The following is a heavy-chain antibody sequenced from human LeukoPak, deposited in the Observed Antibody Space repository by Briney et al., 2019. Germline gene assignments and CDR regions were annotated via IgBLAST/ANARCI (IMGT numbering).Heavy chain of an antibody. D-gene: IGHD2-2*01. V-gene: IGHV4-34*01. J-gene: IGHJ4*02. Sequence: PSETLSLTCAVYGGSFSGYYWSWIRQPPGKGLEWIGEINHSGSTNYNPSLKSRVTISVDTSKDQFSLKLSSVTAADTAVYYCAILPAAHYGLDYWGQGTLVTVSS. CDR2: INHSGST. CDR1: GGSFSGYY. CDR3: AILPAAHYGLDY.